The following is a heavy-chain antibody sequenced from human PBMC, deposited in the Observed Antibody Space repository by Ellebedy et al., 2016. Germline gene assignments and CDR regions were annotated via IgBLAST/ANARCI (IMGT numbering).Heavy chain of an antibody. CDR1: GFTFSSYS. D-gene: IGHD3-10*01. V-gene: IGHV3-48*02. CDR3: ARVGYYGSGTDH. CDR2: ISSSSSTI. Sequence: GGSLRLXXAASGFTFSSYSMNWVRQAPGKGLEWVSYISSSSSTIYYADSVEGRFTISRDNAKNSLYLQMNSLRDEDTAVYYCARVGYYGSGTDHWGQGTLVTVSS. J-gene: IGHJ4*02.